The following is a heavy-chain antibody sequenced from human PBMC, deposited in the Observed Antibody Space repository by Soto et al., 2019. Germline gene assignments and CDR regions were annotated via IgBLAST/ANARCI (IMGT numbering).Heavy chain of an antibody. V-gene: IGHV1-69*13. J-gene: IGHJ6*02. CDR3: PSQDLVLMVYAMDYYYYGMDV. D-gene: IGHD2-8*01. CDR1: GCTFSSYA. CDR2: IIPIFGTA. Sequence: SVKVSCKASGCTFSSYAINWVRPAPGQGLEWMGGIIPIFGTANYAQKCQGRVTITADESTSTAYMELSSLRSEDTAVYYCPSQDLVLMVYAMDYYYYGMDVWGQGTTVTVSS.